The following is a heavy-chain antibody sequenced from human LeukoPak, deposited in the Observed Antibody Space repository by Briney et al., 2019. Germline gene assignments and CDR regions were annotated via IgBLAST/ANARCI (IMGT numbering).Heavy chain of an antibody. J-gene: IGHJ4*02. D-gene: IGHD6-19*01. CDR2: ISYDGSNK. CDR1: GFTFRNSG. V-gene: IGHV3-30*04. CDR3: ARDGIAVAGGFDY. Sequence: GRSLRLSCAASGFTFRNSGIHWVRQAPGKGLEWVALISYDGSNKYYADSVKGRFTISRDNSKNTLYLQMNSLRAEDTAVYYCARDGIAVAGGFDYWGQGTLVTVSS.